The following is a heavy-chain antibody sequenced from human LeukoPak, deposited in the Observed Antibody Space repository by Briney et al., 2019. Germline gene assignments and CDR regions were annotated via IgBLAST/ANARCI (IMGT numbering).Heavy chain of an antibody. CDR3: ARDNGRVYYYDSSGRYYFDY. CDR1: GYTFTSYS. CDR2: INPNGGNT. D-gene: IGHD3-22*01. Sequence: ASVKLSCKTSGYTFTSYSIHWVRQAPGQGLEWMGRINPNGGNTNYAQKFQGRVTITADESTSTAYMELSSLRSEDTAVYYCARDNGRVYYYDSSGRYYFDYWGQGTLVTVSS. J-gene: IGHJ4*02. V-gene: IGHV1-46*01.